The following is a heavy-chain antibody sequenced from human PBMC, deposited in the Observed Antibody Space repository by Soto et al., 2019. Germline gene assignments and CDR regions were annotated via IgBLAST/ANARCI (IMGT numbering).Heavy chain of an antibody. Sequence: PSETLSLTYTVSGGSISSYYWSWIRQPPGKGLEWIGYIYYSGSTNYNPSLKSRVTISVDTSKNQFSLKLSSVTAADTAVYYCARGRGPTYYYDSSGSPFDPWGQGTLVTVS. CDR3: ARGRGPTYYYDSSGSPFDP. CDR1: GGSISSYY. V-gene: IGHV4-59*01. J-gene: IGHJ5*02. CDR2: IYYSGST. D-gene: IGHD3-22*01.